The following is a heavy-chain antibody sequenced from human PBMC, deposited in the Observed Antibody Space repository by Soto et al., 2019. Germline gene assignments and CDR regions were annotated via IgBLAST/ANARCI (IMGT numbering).Heavy chain of an antibody. Sequence: GGSLRLSCAASGFTFSSYEMNWVRQAPGKGLEWVSYISSSGSTLYYADSVKGRFTISRDNAKNSLYLQMNSLRAEDTAVYYCASESTTWLYGMDVWGQGTTVTVSS. CDR1: GFTFSSYE. CDR2: ISSSGSTL. V-gene: IGHV3-48*03. CDR3: ASESTTWLYGMDV. D-gene: IGHD3-22*01. J-gene: IGHJ6*02.